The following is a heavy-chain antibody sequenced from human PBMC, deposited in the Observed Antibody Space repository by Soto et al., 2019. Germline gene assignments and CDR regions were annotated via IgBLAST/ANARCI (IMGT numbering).Heavy chain of an antibody. CDR1: VGSISTYY. CDR2: IYYSGST. Sequence: SGTVSHPGTVSVGSISTYYWRWIRQPPGKGLEWIGYIYYSGSTNYNPSLKSRVTISVDTSKNQFSLKLSSVTAADTAVYYCASLDNYFDYWGQGTLVTVSS. V-gene: IGHV4-59*08. CDR3: ASLDNYFDY. J-gene: IGHJ4*02.